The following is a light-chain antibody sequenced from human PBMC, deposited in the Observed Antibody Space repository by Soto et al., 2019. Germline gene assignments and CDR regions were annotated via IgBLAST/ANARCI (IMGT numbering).Light chain of an antibody. CDR1: SSDVGYYNY. CDR3: SSQGTSSTLV. Sequence: SALTQPASVSGSPGQSITISCTGTSSDVGYYNYVSWYQQHPGKAPNLMIYDVSNRPSGVSNRFSGSKSGNTASLTISGLQAEDEADYYCSSQGTSSTLVFGGGTKVTVL. J-gene: IGLJ2*01. CDR2: DVS. V-gene: IGLV2-14*01.